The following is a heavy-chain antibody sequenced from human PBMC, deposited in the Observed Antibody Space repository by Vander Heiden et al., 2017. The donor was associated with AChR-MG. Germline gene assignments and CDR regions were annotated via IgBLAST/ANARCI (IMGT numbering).Heavy chain of an antibody. Sequence: QLQLQESGPGLVRPSETLSLTCRFSGGSIKNSNFYWGWIRQPPGEGLEWIGSIYYSGTTYSIPSLKSRVTMSVDTSKNQFSLKLTSVTAADTAIYYCARHPYSGNFQVDPWGQGTLVTVSS. V-gene: IGHV4-39*01. CDR1: GGSIKNSNFY. J-gene: IGHJ5*02. CDR2: IYYSGTT. CDR3: ARHPYSGNFQVDP. D-gene: IGHD6-19*01.